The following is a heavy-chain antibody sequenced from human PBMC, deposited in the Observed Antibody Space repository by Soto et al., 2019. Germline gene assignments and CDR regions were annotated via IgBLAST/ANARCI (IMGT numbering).Heavy chain of an antibody. J-gene: IGHJ1*01. CDR1: GFSLSTNGVG. D-gene: IGHD3-22*01. CDR3: AHRFGLPTWDSSGHHSECFQY. Sequence: QITLKESGPTLVKPTQTLTLTCTFSGFSLSTNGVGVGWIRQPPGKALEWLALIYWDDDKRYSPSLKSRLTITRDNSKNQVVLTMTNIDPVDTATYYCAHRFGLPTWDSSGHHSECFQYWGQGTLVTVSS. V-gene: IGHV2-5*02. CDR2: IYWDDDK.